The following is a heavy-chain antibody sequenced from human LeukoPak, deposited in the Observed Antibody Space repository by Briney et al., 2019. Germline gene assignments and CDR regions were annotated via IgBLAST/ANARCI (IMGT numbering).Heavy chain of an antibody. Sequence: KSSETLSLTCAVYGGSFRGYYWSWIRQPPGKGLEWVGEIKHRGSTNYNPSLKGGVTISVDTSKNQFSLKVSSVPAPDTAVYYCARHRRITMLAVVTYSHSYSLDVWGKGTTVTISS. D-gene: IGHD3-22*01. CDR2: IKHRGST. CDR3: ARHRRITMLAVVTYSHSYSLDV. J-gene: IGHJ6*03. CDR1: GGSFRGYY. V-gene: IGHV4-34*01.